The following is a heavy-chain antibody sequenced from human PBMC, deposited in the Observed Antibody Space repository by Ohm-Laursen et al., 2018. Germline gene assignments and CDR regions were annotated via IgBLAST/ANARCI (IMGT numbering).Heavy chain of an antibody. V-gene: IGHV1-69*01. CDR3: ARDRGLGSYYGMDV. D-gene: IGHD3-22*01. CDR2: IIPIFGTA. Sequence: SSVKVSCKASGGTFSSYAISWVRQAPGQGLEWMGGIIPIFGTANYAQKFQGRVTITADESTSTAYMELSSLRSEDTAAYYCARDRGLGSYYGMDVWGQGTTVTVSS. CDR1: GGTFSSYA. J-gene: IGHJ6*02.